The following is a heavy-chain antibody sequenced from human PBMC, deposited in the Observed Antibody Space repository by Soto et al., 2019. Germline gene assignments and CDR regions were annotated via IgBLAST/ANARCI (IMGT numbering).Heavy chain of an antibody. D-gene: IGHD6-6*01. CDR2: IYPGDSDT. Sequence: PGESMKISWKGSGYSFTIYWIGWVLQMTWKGLEWMGIIYPGDSDTRYSPSFQGQVTISADKSISTAYLQWSSLKASDTAMYYCARQGGLGSSHYYYGMDVWGQGTTVTVSS. CDR1: GYSFTIYW. CDR3: ARQGGLGSSHYYYGMDV. J-gene: IGHJ6*02. V-gene: IGHV5-51*01.